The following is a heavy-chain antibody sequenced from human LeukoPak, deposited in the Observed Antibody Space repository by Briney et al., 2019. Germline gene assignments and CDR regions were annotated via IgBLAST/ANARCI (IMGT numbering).Heavy chain of an antibody. D-gene: IGHD3-22*01. CDR2: MNPKSGNS. J-gene: IGHJ1*01. V-gene: IGHV1-8*01. CDR1: GYTFSSFD. CDR3: VDPDR. Sequence: ASVKVSCKASGYTFSSFDINWVRQAPGQGLEWVGWMNPKSGNSGYAQKFQGRVTMTRNTSIATAYMEVSNLRFEDTAVYYCVDPDRWGQGTLVTVSS.